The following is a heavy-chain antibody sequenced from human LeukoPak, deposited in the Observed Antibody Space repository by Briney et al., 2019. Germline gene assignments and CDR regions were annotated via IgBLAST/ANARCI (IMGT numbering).Heavy chain of an antibody. D-gene: IGHD2-15*01. J-gene: IGHJ4*02. CDR1: GGSISSYY. V-gene: IGHV4-59*08. Sequence: NTSETLSLTCTVSGGSISSYYWSWIRQPPGKGLEWIGYIYYSGSTYYNPSLKSRVTISVDTSKNQFSLKLSSVTAADTAVYYCARNSCPSGSCYDNRGYFDYWGQGTLVTVSS. CDR3: ARNSCPSGSCYDNRGYFDY. CDR2: IYYSGST.